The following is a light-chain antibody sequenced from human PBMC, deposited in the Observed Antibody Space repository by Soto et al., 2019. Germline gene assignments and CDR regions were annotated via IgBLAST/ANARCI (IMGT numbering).Light chain of an antibody. CDR3: QQYGSSPRT. Sequence: EIVLTQSPGTLSLSPGERATLSCRASQSVTSHYLAWYQQKPGQAPRLLIYGASTRATGIPGRFSGSGSGTDFTLTITRLEPEDCAVDYCQQYGSSPRTFGQGTKLEIK. CDR2: GAS. V-gene: IGKV3-20*01. J-gene: IGKJ2*01. CDR1: QSVTSHY.